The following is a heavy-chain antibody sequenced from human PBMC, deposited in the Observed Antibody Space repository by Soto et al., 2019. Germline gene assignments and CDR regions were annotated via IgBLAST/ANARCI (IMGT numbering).Heavy chain of an antibody. V-gene: IGHV4-59*01. CDR1: GGSISSYY. J-gene: IGHJ6*03. CDR2: IYYSGST. Sequence: SETLSLTCTVSGGSISSYYWSWIRQPPGKGLEWIGYIYYSGSTNYNPSLKSRVTISVDTSKNQFSLKLSSVTAADTAVYYCGRLGNWNHEHYYYMDVWGKGTTVTVSS. D-gene: IGHD1-1*01. CDR3: GRLGNWNHEHYYYMDV.